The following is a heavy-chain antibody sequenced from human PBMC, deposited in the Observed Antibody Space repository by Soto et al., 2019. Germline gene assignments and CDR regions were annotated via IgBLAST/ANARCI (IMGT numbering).Heavy chain of an antibody. J-gene: IGHJ6*03. CDR1: GGSISNGGYY. Sequence: QVQLQESGPGLVKPSQTLSLTCVVSGGSISNGGYYWSWIRQHPGKGLEWIGAIYFSGSTYYNPSLTSRVTISVATPKNQFSLTLSSVTAADTAVYYCARDSHSQQPNHRWGGGYMDVWGKGTTVTVSS. CDR3: ARDSHSQQPNHRWGGGYMDV. D-gene: IGHD6-13*01. CDR2: IYFSGST. V-gene: IGHV4-31*11.